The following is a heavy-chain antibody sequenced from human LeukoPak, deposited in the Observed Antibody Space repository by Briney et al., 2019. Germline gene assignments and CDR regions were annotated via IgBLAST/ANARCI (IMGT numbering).Heavy chain of an antibody. D-gene: IGHD6-13*01. V-gene: IGHV1-3*01. CDR2: INAGNGNT. Sequence: ASVKVSCKASGYTFTGYYMHWVRQAPGQGLEWMGWINAGNGNTKYSQKFQGRVTITRDTSASTAYMELSSLRSEDTAVYYCARVGGLSSSLAFDYWGQGTLVTVSS. CDR3: ARVGGLSSSLAFDY. J-gene: IGHJ4*02. CDR1: GYTFTGYY.